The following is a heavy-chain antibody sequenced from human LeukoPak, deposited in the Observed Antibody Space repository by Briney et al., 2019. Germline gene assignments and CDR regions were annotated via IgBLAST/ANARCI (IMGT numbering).Heavy chain of an antibody. CDR3: ASRHFEN. CDR2: IKQDGSEK. Sequence: GGSLRLSCAASGFTFSSSAMSWVRQAPGKGLEWVANIKQDGSEKYYVDSVKGRFTISRDDAKNSLYLQMNSLRVEDTAVYYCASRHFENWGQGTLVTVSS. V-gene: IGHV3-7*01. CDR1: GFTFSSSA. J-gene: IGHJ4*02.